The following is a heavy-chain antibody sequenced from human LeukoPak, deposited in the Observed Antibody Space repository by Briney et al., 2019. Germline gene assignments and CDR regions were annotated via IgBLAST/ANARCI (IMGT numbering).Heavy chain of an antibody. J-gene: IGHJ4*01. CDR2: MSFDGSNK. CDR3: ARDPRRSSQTGYFDP. D-gene: IGHD6-13*01. Sequence: PGRSLRLSCAASGFTFNDYAMHWVRQAPGQGLEWVAVMSFDGSNKYYADSVKGRFTISRDNSENTLFLQMNSLRPEDTALYYCARDPRRSSQTGYFDPWGHGTLVTVSS. CDR1: GFTFNDYA. V-gene: IGHV3-30*04.